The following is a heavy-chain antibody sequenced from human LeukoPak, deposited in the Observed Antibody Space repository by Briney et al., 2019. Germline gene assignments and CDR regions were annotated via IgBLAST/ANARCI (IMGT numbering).Heavy chain of an antibody. V-gene: IGHV1-18*01. Sequence: ASVTVSCKASGYPFTTYGISWVRQAPGQGLEWMGWISGYNGNTNYAQKLQGRVTITTDTSTSTAYMELRSLRSDETAVYYCARAWSDYDILTGSYTGPFDYWGQGTLVTVSS. CDR3: ARAWSDYDILTGSYTGPFDY. J-gene: IGHJ4*02. CDR1: GYPFTTYG. CDR2: ISGYNGNT. D-gene: IGHD3-9*01.